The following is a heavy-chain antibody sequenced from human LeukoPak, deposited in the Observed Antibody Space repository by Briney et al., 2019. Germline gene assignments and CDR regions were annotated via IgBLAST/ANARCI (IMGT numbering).Heavy chain of an antibody. CDR2: INHREST. J-gene: IGHJ4*02. V-gene: IGHV4-34*01. CDR1: GGTFSGYY. Sequence: TETLSHTCAVYGGTFSGYYWRWIRPPPGKGLAWIGEINHRESTNYNPSLNSRVTISVDTSKNQFSLKLSSETAAHTAVYYCARGDGESTVTGPFDYWGQGTLVTVSS. D-gene: IGHD4-17*01. CDR3: ARGDGESTVTGPFDY.